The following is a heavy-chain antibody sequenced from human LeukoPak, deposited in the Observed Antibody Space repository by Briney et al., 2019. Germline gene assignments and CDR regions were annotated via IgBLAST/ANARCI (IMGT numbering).Heavy chain of an antibody. CDR3: ARAGGLRYFDWLFDY. CDR2: ISSSSSYI. D-gene: IGHD3-9*01. V-gene: IGHV3-21*01. CDR1: GFTFSSYS. J-gene: IGHJ4*02. Sequence: GGSLRLSCAASGFTFSSYSMNWVRQAPGKGLEWVSSISSSSSYIYYADSVKGRFTISRDNAKNSLYLQMNSLRAEDTAVYYRARAGGLRYFDWLFDYWGQGTLVTVSS.